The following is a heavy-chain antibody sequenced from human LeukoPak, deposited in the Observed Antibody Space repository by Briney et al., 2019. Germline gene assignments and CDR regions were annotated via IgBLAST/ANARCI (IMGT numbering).Heavy chain of an antibody. Sequence: PSQTLSLTCTVSGGSISSGVYYWSWICQPPGKGLEWIAYMYYSGSTYYNPSLKSRVPMSADTSKNQLSLKLSSVTAADTAVYYCARPYYYDSRIDPWGQGILVTVSS. CDR1: GGSISSGVYY. V-gene: IGHV4-30-4*01. J-gene: IGHJ5*02. D-gene: IGHD3-22*01. CDR2: MYYSGST. CDR3: ARPYYYDSRIDP.